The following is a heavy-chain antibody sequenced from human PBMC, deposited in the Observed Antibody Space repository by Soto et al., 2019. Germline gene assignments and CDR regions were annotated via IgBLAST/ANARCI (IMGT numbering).Heavy chain of an antibody. V-gene: IGHV4-39*01. Sequence: SETLSLTCTVSDDSISSTPYYWGWVRQPPGKGLDWIGSIYYGGTPYSNPSLKSRVTIFAYTSKNQFSLKLTSMTAADTAVYFCARLTGGNWFDPWGQGTLVTVSS. D-gene: IGHD3-10*01. J-gene: IGHJ5*02. CDR2: IYYGGTP. CDR3: ARLTGGNWFDP. CDR1: DDSISSTPYY.